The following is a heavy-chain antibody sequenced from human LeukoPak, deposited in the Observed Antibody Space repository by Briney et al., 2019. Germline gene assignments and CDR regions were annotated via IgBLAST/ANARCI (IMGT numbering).Heavy chain of an antibody. V-gene: IGHV1-69*13. CDR1: GGTFSSYA. CDR2: IIPIFGTA. D-gene: IGHD3-10*01. J-gene: IGHJ4*02. Sequence: ASVKVSCKASGGTFSSYAISWVRQAPGQGLEWMGGIIPIFGTANYAQKFQGRVTITADESTSTAYMELSSLRSEDTAVYYCARMVVRGVIISLGYFDYWGQGTLVTVSS. CDR3: ARMVVRGVIISLGYFDY.